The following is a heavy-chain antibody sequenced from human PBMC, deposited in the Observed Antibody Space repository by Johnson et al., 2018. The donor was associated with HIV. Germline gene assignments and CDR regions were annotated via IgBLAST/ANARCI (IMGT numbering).Heavy chain of an antibody. V-gene: IGHV3-23*04. CDR3: TTAFTVTGAFDI. CDR2: ISGSGGST. D-gene: IGHD4-17*01. CDR1: GFTFSSYA. J-gene: IGHJ3*02. Sequence: VQLVESGGRVVRPGGSLRLSCAASGFTFSSYAMSWVRQVPGKGLEWVSAISGSGGSTYYADSVQGRFTISRDNSKNTLYLQMNSLKTEDTAVYYCTTAFTVTGAFDIWGQGTMVTVSS.